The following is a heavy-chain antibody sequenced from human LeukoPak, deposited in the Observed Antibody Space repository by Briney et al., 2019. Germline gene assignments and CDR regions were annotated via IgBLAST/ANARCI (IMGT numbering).Heavy chain of an antibody. J-gene: IGHJ4*02. D-gene: IGHD6-19*01. CDR1: GFTFSNAW. Sequence: GGSLRLSCAASGFTFSNAWMSWVRQAPGKGLEWVGRIKSKTDGGTTDYAAPVKGRFTISRDDSKNTLYLQMNSLKTEDTAVYYCTTAAGYSSGWQGDYWGQGTLVTVSS. CDR2: IKSKTDGGTT. CDR3: TTAAGYSSGWQGDY. V-gene: IGHV3-15*01.